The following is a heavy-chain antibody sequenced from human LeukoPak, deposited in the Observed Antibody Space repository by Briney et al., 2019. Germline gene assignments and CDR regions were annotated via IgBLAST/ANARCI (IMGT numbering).Heavy chain of an antibody. Sequence: ASVKVSCKASGYTFTSYGISWVRQAPGQGLEWMGWISAYNGNTNYAQKLRGRVTMTTDTSTSTAYMELRSLRSDDTAVYYCARDGTLKGGPAAPRGYLVWGQGTLVTVSS. CDR3: ARDGTLKGGPAAPRGYLV. CDR2: ISAYNGNT. D-gene: IGHD2-2*01. J-gene: IGHJ4*02. V-gene: IGHV1-18*01. CDR1: GYTFTSYG.